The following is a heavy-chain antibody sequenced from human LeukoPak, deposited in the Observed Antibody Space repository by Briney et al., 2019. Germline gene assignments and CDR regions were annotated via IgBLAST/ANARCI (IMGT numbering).Heavy chain of an antibody. CDR2: MYHSGST. V-gene: IGHV4-38-2*02. CDR3: ARYDVWGSYRAFDY. CDR1: NYSISTDYY. J-gene: IGHJ4*02. D-gene: IGHD3-16*02. Sequence: SETLSLTCTVSNYSISTDYYWGWIRQPPGKGLEWIGTMYHSGSTYYNPSLKSRVTISVDTSKNQFSLKLSSVTAADTAVCYCARYDVWGSYRAFDYWGQGTLATVSS.